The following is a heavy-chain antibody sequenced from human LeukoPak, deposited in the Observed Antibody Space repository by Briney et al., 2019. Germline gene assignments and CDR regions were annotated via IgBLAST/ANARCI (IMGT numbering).Heavy chain of an antibody. V-gene: IGHV3-9*01. Sequence: GGSLRLSCAASGFIFDNYVVHWVRQAPGKGLEWISGINWNSGTIAYADSVKGRFTISRDNAKNSLYLQMNSLRAEDTAVYYCARNYRGGDYWGQGTLVTVSS. CDR3: ARNYRGGDY. CDR2: INWNSGTI. J-gene: IGHJ4*02. CDR1: GFIFDNYV. D-gene: IGHD1-7*01.